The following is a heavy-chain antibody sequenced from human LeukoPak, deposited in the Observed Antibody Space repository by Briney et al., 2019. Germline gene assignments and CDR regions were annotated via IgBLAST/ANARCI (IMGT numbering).Heavy chain of an antibody. V-gene: IGHV3-7*03. J-gene: IGHJ4*02. Sequence: GGSLRLSCAASGFTFINYWMSWVRQAPGKGLEWVANIKQDGSEKYYVDSVKDRFTISRDNAKNSLYLQMNSLRAEDTAVYYCAKVGVPATMELGTRGVATTIELDYWGQGTLVTVSS. CDR1: GFTFINYW. D-gene: IGHD2-2*01. CDR3: AKVGVPATMELGTRGVATTIELDY. CDR2: IKQDGSEK.